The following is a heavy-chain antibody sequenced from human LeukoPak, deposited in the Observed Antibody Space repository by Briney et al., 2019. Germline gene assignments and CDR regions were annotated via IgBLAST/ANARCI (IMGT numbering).Heavy chain of an antibody. CDR2: ISSDGTGT. CDR1: GFRFTTYW. D-gene: IGHD1-26*01. Sequence: GGSLRLSCAASGFRFTTYWMHWVRQTPGKGLVWVSYISSDGTGTSYADSVKGRFTISRDNAKNSLYLQMNSLRAEDTALYYCAKSPLRVVGAFDYWGQGTLVTVSS. J-gene: IGHJ4*02. CDR3: AKSPLRVVGAFDY. V-gene: IGHV3-74*01.